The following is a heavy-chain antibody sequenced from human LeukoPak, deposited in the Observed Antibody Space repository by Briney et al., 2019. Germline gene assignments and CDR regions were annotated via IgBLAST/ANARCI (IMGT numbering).Heavy chain of an antibody. CDR2: IIPIFGTA. D-gene: IGHD5-12*01. J-gene: IGHJ5*02. CDR3: ASGIRGYAIGAVFDP. Sequence: SVKVSCKASGDTFSSYAISWVRQAPGQGLEWMGGIIPIFGTANYAQKFQGRVTITADESTSTAYMELSSLRSEDTAVYYCASGIRGYAIGAVFDPWGQGSLVTVSS. CDR1: GDTFSSYA. V-gene: IGHV1-69*01.